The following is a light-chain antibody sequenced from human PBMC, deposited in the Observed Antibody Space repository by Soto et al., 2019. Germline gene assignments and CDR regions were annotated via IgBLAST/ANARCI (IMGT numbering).Light chain of an antibody. J-gene: IGKJ5*01. CDR2: DAS. CDR1: QSFRGL. Sequence: ETVMTQSPATLSFSQVERATLSCRASQSFRGLLAWYQQKPGQAPRLLIYDASNRATGIPARFSGSGSGTDFTLTISSLEPEDFARYYCQQRNIWPIPFGQVTLPEIK. V-gene: IGKV3-11*01. CDR3: QQRNIWPIP.